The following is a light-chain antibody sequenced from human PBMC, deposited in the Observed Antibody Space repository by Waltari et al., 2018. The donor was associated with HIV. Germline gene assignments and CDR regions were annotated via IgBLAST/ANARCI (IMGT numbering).Light chain of an antibody. J-gene: IGKJ2*01. CDR1: QSIRTN. CDR3: QQSSDSLVYN. Sequence: DIQMTQSPSSLSASVGDRVTITCRASQSIRTNLNWYQQKPGKAPKALIYGASSLQSGVPSRFSGTGSGTEFTLTISSLQPEDFATYYCQQSSDSLVYNFGQGTKVEI. V-gene: IGKV1-39*01. CDR2: GAS.